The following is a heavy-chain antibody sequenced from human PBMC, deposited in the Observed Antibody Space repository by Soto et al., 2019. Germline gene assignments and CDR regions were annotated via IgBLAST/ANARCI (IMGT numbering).Heavy chain of an antibody. J-gene: IGHJ4*02. D-gene: IGHD5-12*01. CDR1: GGSFSGYY. CDR3: ASTRGRDGYNYLDY. CDR2: INHSGST. V-gene: IGHV4-34*01. Sequence: TSETLSLTCAVYGGSFSGYYWSWIRQPPGKGLEWIGEINHSGSTNYNPSLKSRVTISVDTSKNQFSLNLSSVTAADTAVYYCASTRGRDGYNYLDYWGQGTLVTVSS.